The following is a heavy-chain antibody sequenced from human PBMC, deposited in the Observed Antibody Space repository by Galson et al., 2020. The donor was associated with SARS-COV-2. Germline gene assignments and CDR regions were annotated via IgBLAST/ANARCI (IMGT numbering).Heavy chain of an antibody. CDR2: IFSHDEE. V-gene: IGHV2-26*01. CDR1: GFSITDARMG. CDR3: ARIYGDYFSLRGFDF. Sequence: SGPTLVKPTETLTLTCTVSGFSITDARMGVSWIRQPPGKALEWLAHIFSHDEESYTTSLKSRPTISKDTSKSQVVRTMTNMDPVDTATYYCARIYGDYFSLRGFDFWGQGTMVTVSS. J-gene: IGHJ3*01. D-gene: IGHD4-17*01.